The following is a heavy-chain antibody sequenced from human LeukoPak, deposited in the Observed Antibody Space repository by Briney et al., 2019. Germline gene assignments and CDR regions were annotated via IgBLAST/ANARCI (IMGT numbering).Heavy chain of an antibody. D-gene: IGHD6-19*01. CDR1: GGSFSGYY. CDR3: ARGWIPVAAKGYYYYGMDV. V-gene: IGHV4-34*01. J-gene: IGHJ6*02. CDR2: INHSGST. Sequence: SETLSLTCAVYGGSFSGYYWSWIRQPPGKGLEWIGEINHSGSTNYNPSLKSRATISVDTSKNQFSLKLSSVTAADTAVYYCARGWIPVAAKGYYYYGMDVWGQGTTVTVSS.